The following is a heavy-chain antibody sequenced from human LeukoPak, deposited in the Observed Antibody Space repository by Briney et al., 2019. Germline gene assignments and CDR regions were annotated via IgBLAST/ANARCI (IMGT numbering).Heavy chain of an antibody. D-gene: IGHD3-9*01. Sequence: PGGSLRLSCAASGFTFSSYGIHWVRQAPGKGREGGALIWYDGSNRYYVDSVKGRFTISRDNSKKTVYLQMNSLRAEDTAVYYCARDPSWLGYFDYWGQGTLVTVAS. CDR2: IWYDGSNR. V-gene: IGHV3-33*01. J-gene: IGHJ4*02. CDR3: ARDPSWLGYFDY. CDR1: GFTFSSYG.